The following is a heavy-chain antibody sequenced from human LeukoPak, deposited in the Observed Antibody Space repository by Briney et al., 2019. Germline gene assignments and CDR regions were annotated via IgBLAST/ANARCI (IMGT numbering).Heavy chain of an antibody. V-gene: IGHV1-69*01. CDR2: IIPIFGTA. J-gene: IGHJ4*02. CDR1: GGTFSSYA. D-gene: IGHD3-22*01. Sequence: SVKVSCEASGGTFSSYAISWVRQAPGQGLEWMGGIIPIFGTANYAQKFQGRVTITADESTSTAYMELSSLRSEDTAVYYCARGDTMIVVDVELDYWGQGTLVTVSS. CDR3: ARGDTMIVVDVELDY.